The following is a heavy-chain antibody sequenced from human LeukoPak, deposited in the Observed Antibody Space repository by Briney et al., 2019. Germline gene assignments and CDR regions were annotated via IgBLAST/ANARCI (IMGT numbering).Heavy chain of an antibody. V-gene: IGHV4-59*12. CDR2: IYYIGST. J-gene: IGHJ4*02. Sequence: SETLSLTCTVSGGSISNSYWSWIRQPPGKGLECIGYIYYIGSTNYNPSLKSRVTISVDTSKNQFSLKLSSVTAADTAVYYCAREVEMATQFDYWGQGTLVTVSS. CDR3: AREVEMATQFDY. CDR1: GGSISNSY. D-gene: IGHD5-24*01.